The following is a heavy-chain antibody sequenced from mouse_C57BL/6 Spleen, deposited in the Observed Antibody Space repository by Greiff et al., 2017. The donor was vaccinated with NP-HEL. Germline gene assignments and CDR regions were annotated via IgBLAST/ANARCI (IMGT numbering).Heavy chain of an antibody. CDR3: ARGDHYFDY. Sequence: EVKVEESGGGLVKPGGSLKLSCAASGFTFSDYGMHWVRQAPEKGLEWVAYISSGSSTIYYADTVKGRFTVSRDNAKNTLFLQMTSLRSEDTAMYYCARGDHYFDYWGQGTTLTVSS. CDR1: GFTFSDYG. CDR2: ISSGSSTI. V-gene: IGHV5-17*01. J-gene: IGHJ2*01. D-gene: IGHD3-3*01.